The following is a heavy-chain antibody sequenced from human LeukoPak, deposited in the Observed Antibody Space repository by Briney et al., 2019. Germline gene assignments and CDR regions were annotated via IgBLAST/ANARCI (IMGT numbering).Heavy chain of an antibody. D-gene: IGHD5-24*01. CDR1: GGTFSSYA. CDR2: IIPIFGTA. CDR3: ASRDGYNYGPFDY. V-gene: IGHV1-69*13. Sequence: ASVKVSCKASGGTFSSYAISWVRQATGQGLEWMGGIIPIFGTATYAQKFQGRVTITADESTSTAYMELSSLRSEDTAVYYCASRDGYNYGPFDYWGQGTLVTVSS. J-gene: IGHJ4*02.